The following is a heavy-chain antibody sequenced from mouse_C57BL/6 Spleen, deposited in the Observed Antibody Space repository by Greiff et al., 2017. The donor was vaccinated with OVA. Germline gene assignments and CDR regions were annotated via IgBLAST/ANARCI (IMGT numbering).Heavy chain of an antibody. CDR1: GYAFSSSW. CDR2: IYPGDGDT. V-gene: IGHV1-82*01. CDR3: ARGGDAMDY. J-gene: IGHJ4*01. Sequence: QVQLQHSGPELVKPGASVKISCKASGYAFSSSWMNWVKQRPGKGLEWIGRIYPGDGDTNYNGKFKGKATLTADKSSSTAYMQLSSLTSEDSAVYFCARGGDAMDYWGQGTSVTVSS.